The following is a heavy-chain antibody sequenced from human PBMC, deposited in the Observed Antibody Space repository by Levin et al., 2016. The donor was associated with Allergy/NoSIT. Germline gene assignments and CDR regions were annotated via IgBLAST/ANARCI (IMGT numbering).Heavy chain of an antibody. CDR2: ISTNGSPV. V-gene: IGHV3-11*04. CDR3: AGIVASGPYPS. D-gene: IGHD3-22*01. J-gene: IGHJ5*02. Sequence: WIRQPPGKGLEWVSYISTNGSPVRYADSVKGRFTISRDNAKNSLFLQMNSLRVDDTAVYYCAGIVASGPYPSWGQGTVVTVSS.